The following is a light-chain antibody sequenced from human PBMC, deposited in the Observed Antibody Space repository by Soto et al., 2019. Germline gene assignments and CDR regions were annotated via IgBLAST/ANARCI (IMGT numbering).Light chain of an antibody. CDR3: LQYSTWPPLYT. V-gene: IGKV3-15*01. J-gene: IGKJ2*01. Sequence: EIVMTQSPAALSVPLGERVSLTCRASQGVSSYLAWYQQKPGQAPRLLISDASTRATDIPDRFSGSGSGTDFTLTISSLQSSDLAVYYCLQYSTWPPLYTFGQGTKLEIK. CDR2: DAS. CDR1: QGVSSY.